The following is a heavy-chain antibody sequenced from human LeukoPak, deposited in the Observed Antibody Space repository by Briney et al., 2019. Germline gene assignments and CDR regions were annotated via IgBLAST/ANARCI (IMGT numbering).Heavy chain of an antibody. CDR3: ARERGDLLGY. V-gene: IGHV6-1*01. CDR1: GDSFSSNSVA. Sequence: SQTLSLTCDISGDSFSSNSVAWNWIRQSPSRGLEWLGRTYYRSRWINDYAVSVKSRITINPDTSKNQFSLQLTSVTPEDTAVYYCARERGDLLGYWGQGTLVTVSS. J-gene: IGHJ4*02. CDR2: TYYRSRWIN. D-gene: IGHD3-10*01.